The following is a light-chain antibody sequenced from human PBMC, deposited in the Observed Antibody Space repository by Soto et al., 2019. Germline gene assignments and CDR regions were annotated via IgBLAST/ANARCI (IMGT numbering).Light chain of an antibody. Sequence: DIQLTQSPSFLSASVGDRVTITCRASQGISSYLAWYQQKPGKAPKLLIYAASTLQSGVPSRFSGSGSGTEFTLTISSLQPADSATYYCQQYHDFQYTFGQGTKLEI. CDR3: QQYHDFQYT. V-gene: IGKV1-9*01. J-gene: IGKJ2*01. CDR1: QGISSY. CDR2: AAS.